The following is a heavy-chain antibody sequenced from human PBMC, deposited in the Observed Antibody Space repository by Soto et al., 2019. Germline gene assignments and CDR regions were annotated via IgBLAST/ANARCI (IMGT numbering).Heavy chain of an antibody. D-gene: IGHD3-10*01. Sequence: SETLSLTCAVSGYSISSGYYWGWIRQPPGKGLEWIGSIYHSGSTYYNPSLKSRVTLSLDMSNNHFSLKLTSVTAADTAVYYCARGAQYRSGNYYHDYWGQGTLVTVSS. J-gene: IGHJ4*02. CDR1: GYSISSGYY. CDR3: ARGAQYRSGNYYHDY. CDR2: IYHSGST. V-gene: IGHV4-38-2*01.